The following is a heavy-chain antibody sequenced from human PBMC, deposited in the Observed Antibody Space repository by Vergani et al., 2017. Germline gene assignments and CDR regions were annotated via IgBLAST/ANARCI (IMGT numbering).Heavy chain of an antibody. J-gene: IGHJ4*02. CDR1: GFTFSSYS. CDR2: ISSSSSYI. D-gene: IGHD2-15*01. CDR3: ARDGSYCSGGSCYWDY. V-gene: IGHV3-21*01. Sequence: VQLVESGGGVVQPGRSLRLSCAASGFTFSSYSMNWVRQAPGKGLEWVSSISSSSSYIYYADSVKGRFTISRDNAKNSLYLQMNSLRAEDTAVYYCARDGSYCSGGSCYWDYWGQGTLVTVSS.